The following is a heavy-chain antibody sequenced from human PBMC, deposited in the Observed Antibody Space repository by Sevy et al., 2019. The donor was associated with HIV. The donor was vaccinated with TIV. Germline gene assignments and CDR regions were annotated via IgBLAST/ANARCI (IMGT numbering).Heavy chain of an antibody. CDR2: ISYDGSKK. CDR3: AKVLRYFERGDAFDI. Sequence: GGSLRLSCAASGFTFSNYGMHWVRQAPGKGLEWVAVISYDGSKKYYADSVKGRFTISRDNSKNTLYLQMNSLRAEDTAVYYCAKVLRYFERGDAFDIWGQGTMVTVSS. CDR1: GFTFSNYG. J-gene: IGHJ3*02. V-gene: IGHV3-30*18. D-gene: IGHD3-9*01.